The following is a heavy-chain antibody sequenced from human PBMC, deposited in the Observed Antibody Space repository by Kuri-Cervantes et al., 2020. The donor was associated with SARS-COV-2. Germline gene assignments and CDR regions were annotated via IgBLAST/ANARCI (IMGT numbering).Heavy chain of an antibody. J-gene: IGHJ6*03. CDR3: ARELGDEGYYDFWSGTKYYYYYMDV. CDR1: GFTFSSYA. Sequence: GESLKISCAASGFTFSSYAMHWVRQAPGKGLEYVSAISSNGGSTYYADSVKGRFTISRDNSKNTLYLQMGSLRAEDMAVYYCARELGDEGYYDFWSGTKYYYYYMDVWGKGTTVTVSS. D-gene: IGHD3-3*01. CDR2: ISSNGGST. V-gene: IGHV3-64*02.